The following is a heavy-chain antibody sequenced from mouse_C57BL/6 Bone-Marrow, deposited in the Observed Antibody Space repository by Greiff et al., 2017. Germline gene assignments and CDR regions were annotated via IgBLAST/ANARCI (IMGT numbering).Heavy chain of an antibody. Sequence: EVKLVESGGGLVQPGGSMKLSCAASGFTFSDAWMDWVRQSPEKGLEWVAEIRNKANNHATYYAESVKGRFTISRDDSKSSVYLQMNSLRAEDTGIYYCTGAAQGKAWFAYWGQGTLVTVSA. CDR2: IRNKANNHAT. V-gene: IGHV6-6*01. CDR3: TGAAQGKAWFAY. D-gene: IGHD3-2*02. CDR1: GFTFSDAW. J-gene: IGHJ3*01.